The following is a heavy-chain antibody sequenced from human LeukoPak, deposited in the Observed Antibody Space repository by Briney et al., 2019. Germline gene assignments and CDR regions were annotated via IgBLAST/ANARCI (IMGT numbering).Heavy chain of an antibody. CDR1: GGSISSYY. V-gene: IGHV4-4*07. J-gene: IGHJ5*02. D-gene: IGHD1-26*01. CDR3: ARQGGSPDWFDP. CDR2: IYTSGST. Sequence: SETLSLTCTVSGGSISSYYWSWIRQPAGKGLEWIGRIYTSGSTYYNPSLKSRVTISVDTSKKQFSLKLTSVTAADTAVYYCARQGGSPDWFDPWGQGTLVTVSS.